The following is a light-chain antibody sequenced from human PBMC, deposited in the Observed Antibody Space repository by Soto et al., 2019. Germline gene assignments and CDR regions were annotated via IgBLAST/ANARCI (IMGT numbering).Light chain of an antibody. Sequence: EIVLTQSPGTLSLSPGERATLSCRASHSVSRLAWYQQKPGQAPRLLIYDASSRADGIPDRFSGSGSGTDFTLTVSRLEAEDFAVYYCQQYGSSPIVTFGPGTKVDIK. CDR2: DAS. CDR3: QQYGSSPIVT. J-gene: IGKJ3*01. V-gene: IGKV3-20*01. CDR1: HSVSR.